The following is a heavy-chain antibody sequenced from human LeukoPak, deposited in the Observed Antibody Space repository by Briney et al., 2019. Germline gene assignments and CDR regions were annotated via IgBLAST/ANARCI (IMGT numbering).Heavy chain of an antibody. J-gene: IGHJ4*02. CDR3: ARSGRGTYYYFDL. V-gene: IGHV1-18*01. CDR2: ISGYNGNT. CDR1: RYTFINYY. D-gene: IGHD5-12*01. Sequence: GASVKVSCKASRYTFINYYMHWVRQAPGQGLEWMGWISGYNGNTNYVQKFLGRVSMTADTATSTAYMELRSLTSDDTAMYYCARSGRGTYYYFDLWGQGALVTVSS.